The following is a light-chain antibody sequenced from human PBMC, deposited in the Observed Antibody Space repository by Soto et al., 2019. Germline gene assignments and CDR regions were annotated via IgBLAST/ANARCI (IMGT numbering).Light chain of an antibody. CDR2: DAS. V-gene: IGKV1-5*01. J-gene: IGKJ5*01. CDR3: QQYENLPT. CDR1: QSISSW. Sequence: DIQMTQSPSTLSASVGDRVTITCRASQSISSWLAWYQQKPGKAPKLLIYDASSLDSGVPSRFRGSGSGTDFTFTISRLQPEDIATYYCQQYENLPTFGQGARLEIK.